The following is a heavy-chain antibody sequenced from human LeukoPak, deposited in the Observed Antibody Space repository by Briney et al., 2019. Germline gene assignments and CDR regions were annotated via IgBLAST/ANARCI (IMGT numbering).Heavy chain of an antibody. Sequence: SETLSLTCNVSGGSISSYYWSWIRQPPGKGLEWIGYIYYSGSTNYNPSLKSRVTISVDTSKNQFSLKLSSVTAADTAVYYCARIKVTEYQLEGAFDIWGQGTMVTVSS. CDR2: IYYSGST. CDR1: GGSISSYY. V-gene: IGHV4-59*08. CDR3: ARIKVTEYQLEGAFDI. D-gene: IGHD2-2*01. J-gene: IGHJ3*02.